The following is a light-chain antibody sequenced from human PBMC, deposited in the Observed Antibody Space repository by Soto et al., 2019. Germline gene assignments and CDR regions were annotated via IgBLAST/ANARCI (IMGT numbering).Light chain of an antibody. CDR2: EVS. J-gene: IGLJ2*01. Sequence: QSALTQPASVSGSLGQSITISCTGTNSDIGGYNYVSWYQQHPGKAPKVMIFEVSKRPSGVSNRFSGSKSGNMASLTISGLQAEDEGDYYCSSFTTTSTVLLGGGTKVTVL. CDR3: SSFTTTSTVL. CDR1: NSDIGGYNY. V-gene: IGLV2-14*01.